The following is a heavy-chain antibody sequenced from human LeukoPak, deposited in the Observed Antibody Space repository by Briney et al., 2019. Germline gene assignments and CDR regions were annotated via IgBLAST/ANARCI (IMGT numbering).Heavy chain of an antibody. D-gene: IGHD3-10*02. CDR3: AELGITMIGGV. CDR2: ISSSTLKI. V-gene: IGHV3-21*01. CDR1: GFTFSKYA. J-gene: IGHJ6*04. Sequence: PGGSLRLSCAASGFTFSKYAMTWVRQAPGRGLEWVSAISSSTLKIYYADSVKGRFTISRDNAKNSLYLQMNSLRAEDTAVYYCAELGITMIGGVWGKGTTVTISS.